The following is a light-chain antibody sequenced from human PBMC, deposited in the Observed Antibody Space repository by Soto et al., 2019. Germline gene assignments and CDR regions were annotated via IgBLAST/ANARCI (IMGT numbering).Light chain of an antibody. J-gene: IGKJ1*01. CDR3: QQSYSNPPT. CDR2: AAS. V-gene: IGKV1-39*01. CDR1: QSISSY. Sequence: DIPMTQSPSSLSASVGDRVTITCRARQSISSYLNWYQQKPGKAPKLLIYAASSLQSVVPSRFSGSGSGTDLTLTISSLQPEDFATYYCQQSYSNPPTFGQGTKVEIK.